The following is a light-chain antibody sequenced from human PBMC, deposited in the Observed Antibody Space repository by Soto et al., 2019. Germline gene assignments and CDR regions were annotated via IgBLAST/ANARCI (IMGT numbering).Light chain of an antibody. J-gene: IGKJ2*01. CDR3: QQYANSPFT. CDR1: QSVSSNY. Sequence: EIVLTQSPGTLPLSPGERATLSCRASQSVSSNYLVWYQQKPGQAPRPLIYGSSSRATGIPDWFSGSGSETGFTLTLSRLEPEDFAVYYCQQYANSPFTFGQGTKLELK. V-gene: IGKV3-20*01. CDR2: GSS.